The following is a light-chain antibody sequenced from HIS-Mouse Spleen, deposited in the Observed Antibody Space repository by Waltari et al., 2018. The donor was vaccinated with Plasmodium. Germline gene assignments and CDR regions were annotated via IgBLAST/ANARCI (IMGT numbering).Light chain of an antibody. Sequence: SYELTQPPSVSVSPGQTVRITCSGDALPKQYAYWYQQQPGQAPVLVIYKDSERPSGIPERFSGSSSGTTVTLTISGVQAEDEADYYCQSADSSGTYVFGTGTKVTVL. V-gene: IGLV3-25*03. J-gene: IGLJ1*01. CDR1: ALPKQY. CDR2: KDS. CDR3: QSADSSGTYV.